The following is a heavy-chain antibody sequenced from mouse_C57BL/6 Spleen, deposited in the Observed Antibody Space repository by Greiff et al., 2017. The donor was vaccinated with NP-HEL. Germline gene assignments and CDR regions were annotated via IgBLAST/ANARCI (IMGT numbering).Heavy chain of an antibody. Sequence: EVMLVESGGGLVQPGGSLKLSCEASGFTFSSYTMSWVRQTPEKRLEWVAYISNGGGSTYYPDTVKGRFTISRDNAKNTLYLQMSSLKYEDTAMYYCARGRRRSFYYAMDYWGQGTSVTVSS. CDR2: ISNGGGST. V-gene: IGHV5-12-2*01. CDR3: ARGRRRSFYYAMDY. J-gene: IGHJ4*01. CDR1: GFTFSSYT. D-gene: IGHD2-14*01.